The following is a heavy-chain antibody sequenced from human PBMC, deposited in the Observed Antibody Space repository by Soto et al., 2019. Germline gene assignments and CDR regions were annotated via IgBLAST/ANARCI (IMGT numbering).Heavy chain of an antibody. V-gene: IGHV3-33*01. CDR3: ARAARRAAASPEAWDY. D-gene: IGHD6-13*01. CDR2: IWYDGSNK. Sequence: GGSLRLSCAASGLTFSSYGMHWVRQAPGKGLEWVAVIWYDGSNKYYADSVKGRFTISRDNSKNTLYLQMNSLRAEDTAVYYCARAARRAAASPEAWDYWGQGTLVTVSS. CDR1: GLTFSSYG. J-gene: IGHJ4*02.